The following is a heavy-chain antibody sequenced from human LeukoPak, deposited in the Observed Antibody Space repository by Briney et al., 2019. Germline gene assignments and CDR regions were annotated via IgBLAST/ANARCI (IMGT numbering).Heavy chain of an antibody. V-gene: IGHV4-59*11. CDR3: ARVRVVAGTRSSWFAP. CDR1: GGSISSHY. J-gene: IGHJ5*02. D-gene: IGHD6-19*01. Sequence: SETLSLTCNVSGGSISSHYWSWIRQSPGQGLEWIGYIYDTGIYDTENTNYNPSLRSRVTITMDMSKNQFSLNLASVTAADTAVYYCARVRVVAGTRSSWFAPWGQGTLVTVSS. CDR2: IYDTGIYDTENT.